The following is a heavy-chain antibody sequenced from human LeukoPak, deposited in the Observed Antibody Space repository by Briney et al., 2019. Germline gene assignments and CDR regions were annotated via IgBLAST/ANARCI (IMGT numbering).Heavy chain of an antibody. D-gene: IGHD2-2*02. V-gene: IGHV3-7*01. CDR2: IKQDGSEK. CDR1: GFTFSSYW. CDR3: ARGGYCSSTNCYTTPYYFDY. J-gene: IGHJ4*02. Sequence: GGSLRLSCAASGFTFSSYWMSWVRQAPGKGLEWVANIKQDGSEKYYVDSVKGRFTISRDNAKNSLYLQMNSLRAEDTAVYYCARGGYCSSTNCYTTPYYFDYWGQGTLVTVSS.